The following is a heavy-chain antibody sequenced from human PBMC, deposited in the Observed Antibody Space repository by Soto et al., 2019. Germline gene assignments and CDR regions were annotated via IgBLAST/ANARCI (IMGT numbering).Heavy chain of an antibody. CDR2: IYYSGST. D-gene: IGHD5-12*01. CDR3: ARFIVSTMNVDP. V-gene: IGHV4-30-4*01. J-gene: IGHJ5*02. Sequence: QVQLQESGPGLVKPSQTLSVTCTVSGGSISSGDYYWSWIRQPPGKGLEWIGYIYYSGSTYYNPSLKSRVTISVDTSKNQFSLKLISVTAADTAVYYCARFIVSTMNVDPWGQGTLVTVSS. CDR1: GGSISSGDYY.